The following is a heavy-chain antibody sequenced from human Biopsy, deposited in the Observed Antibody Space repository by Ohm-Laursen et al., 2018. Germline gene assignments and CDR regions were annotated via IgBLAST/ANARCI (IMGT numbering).Heavy chain of an antibody. V-gene: IGHV1-8*01. J-gene: IGHJ5*02. CDR2: MNPISGNT. CDR1: GYTFTTYD. D-gene: IGHD2/OR15-2a*01. Sequence: ASVKVSCKASGYTFTTYDITSVRQATGQGPEWMGWMNPISGNTGYAHKFRGRVTMTSDSSISTAYLEVSSLTFEDTAVYYCARAVRYRLLSDPWGQGTLVTVSS. CDR3: ARAVRYRLLSDP.